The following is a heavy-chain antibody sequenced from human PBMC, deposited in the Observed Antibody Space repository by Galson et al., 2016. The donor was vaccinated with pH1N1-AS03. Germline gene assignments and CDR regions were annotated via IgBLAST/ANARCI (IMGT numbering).Heavy chain of an antibody. V-gene: IGHV1-18*01. J-gene: IGHJ6*02. Sequence: SVKVSCKASGYTFSSYGISWVRQAPGQGLEWVGWISAYNGNTHYAQNLQGRVTMTTDTSTSTAHMELRSLRSDDTAIYYCARYLALHDAYGMDVWGQGTTVTVSS. D-gene: IGHD1-1*01. CDR2: ISAYNGNT. CDR3: ARYLALHDAYGMDV. CDR1: GYTFSSYG.